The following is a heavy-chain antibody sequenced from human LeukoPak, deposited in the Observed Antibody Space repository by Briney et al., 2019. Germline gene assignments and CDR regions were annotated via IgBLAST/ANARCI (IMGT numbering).Heavy chain of an antibody. CDR3: ARKRSPGYYDSSGYAIDAFDM. J-gene: IGHJ3*02. V-gene: IGHV5-51*01. CDR2: IYPSDSDI. Sequence: GESLKISCKASGYRLSSYWIGWVRQVSGKGLEWIGTIYPSDSDIRYSPSFQGQVTISADKSINTAYLQWGSLKASDTAMYYCARKRSPGYYDSSGYAIDAFDMWGQGTMVTISS. CDR1: GYRLSSYW. D-gene: IGHD3-22*01.